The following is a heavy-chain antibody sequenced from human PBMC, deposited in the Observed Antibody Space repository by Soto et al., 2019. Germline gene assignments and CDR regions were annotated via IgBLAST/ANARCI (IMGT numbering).Heavy chain of an antibody. V-gene: IGHV3-30-3*01. Sequence: QVQLVESGGGVVQPGRSLRLCCAASGFTFSSYAMHWVRQAPGKGLEWVAVISYDGSNKYYADSVKGRFTISRDNSKNTLYLQMNSLRAEDTAVYYCARCSGGSGYYYYGMDVWGQGTTVTVSS. CDR2: ISYDGSNK. J-gene: IGHJ6*02. D-gene: IGHD2-15*01. CDR3: ARCSGGSGYYYYGMDV. CDR1: GFTFSSYA.